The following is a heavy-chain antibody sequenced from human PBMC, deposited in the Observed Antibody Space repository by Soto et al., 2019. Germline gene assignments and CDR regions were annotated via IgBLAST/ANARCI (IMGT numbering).Heavy chain of an antibody. CDR1: GFNVGAFA. J-gene: IGHJ4*02. CDR2: ISVSDAFI. Sequence: EVQLLESGGDLVQPGGSLRLSCAASGFNVGAFAVNWFRQAPGKGLEWVSGISVSDAFIYYADSVRGRFSISRDASENILYLQMNSLRVDDTALYYCTRETVAGITGLDYWGQGTLVTVSS. D-gene: IGHD1-20*01. V-gene: IGHV3-23*01. CDR3: TRETVAGITGLDY.